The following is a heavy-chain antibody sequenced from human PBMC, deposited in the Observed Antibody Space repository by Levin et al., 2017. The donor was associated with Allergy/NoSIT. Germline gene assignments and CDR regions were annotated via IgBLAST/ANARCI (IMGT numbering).Heavy chain of an antibody. J-gene: IGHJ4*02. Sequence: SETLSLTCTVSYGTLRNFYWSWIRQPPGKRLEWIGDIHSSGSTNYNPSLKSRLTISLDTPRDQVSLRLTSVSAADTALYYCARGWSSGCPDYWGQGTPVTVSS. CDR3: ARGWSSGCPDY. D-gene: IGHD6-19*01. CDR1: YGTLRNFY. V-gene: IGHV4-59*01. CDR2: IHSSGST.